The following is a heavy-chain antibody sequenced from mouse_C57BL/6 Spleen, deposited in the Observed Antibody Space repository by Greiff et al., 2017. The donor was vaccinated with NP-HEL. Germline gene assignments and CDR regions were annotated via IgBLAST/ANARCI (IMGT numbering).Heavy chain of an antibody. V-gene: IGHV1-26*01. CDR3: ARSLGGDY. J-gene: IGHJ2*01. Sequence: VQLQQSGPELVKPGASVKISCKASGYTFTDYYMNWVKQSHGKSLEWIGDINPNNGGTSYNQKFKGKATLTVDKSSSTAYMELRSLTSEDSAVYYCARSLGGDYWGQGTTLTVSS. D-gene: IGHD4-1*01. CDR1: GYTFTDYY. CDR2: INPNNGGT.